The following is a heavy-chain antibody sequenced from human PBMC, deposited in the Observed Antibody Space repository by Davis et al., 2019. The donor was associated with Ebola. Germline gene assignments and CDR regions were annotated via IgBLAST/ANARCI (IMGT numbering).Heavy chain of an antibody. V-gene: IGHV3-23*01. CDR2: ISGSGGST. J-gene: IGHJ4*02. Sequence: GESLKISCAASGFTFSSYAMSWVRQAPGKGLEWVSAISGSGGSTYYADSVKGRFTISRDNSKNTLYLQMDSLGVEDTAVYYCSRESLYSGTYYSDYWGQGTLVTVSS. CDR1: GFTFSSYA. CDR3: SRESLYSGTYYSDY. D-gene: IGHD1-26*01.